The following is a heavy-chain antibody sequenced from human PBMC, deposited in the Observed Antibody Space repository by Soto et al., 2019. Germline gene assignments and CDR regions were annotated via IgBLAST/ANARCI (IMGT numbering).Heavy chain of an antibody. D-gene: IGHD3-10*01. Sequence: SETLSLTCTVSGGSISSSRCHWGWIRQPPGTGLEWIACIKYSGSTFYNPSLKSRVTISVDTSRSQFSLKLSSVTAADTAVYYCARTFYYGSGTSDYWGQGTLVTVSS. V-gene: IGHV4-39*07. CDR1: GGSISSSRCH. CDR3: ARTFYYGSGTSDY. CDR2: IKYSGST. J-gene: IGHJ4*02.